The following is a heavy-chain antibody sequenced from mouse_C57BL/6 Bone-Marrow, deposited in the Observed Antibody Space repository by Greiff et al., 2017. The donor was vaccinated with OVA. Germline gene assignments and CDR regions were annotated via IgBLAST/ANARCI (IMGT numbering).Heavy chain of an antibody. V-gene: IGHV1-74*01. CDR1: GYTFTSYW. J-gene: IGHJ3*01. CDR2: IHPSDSDT. CDR3: ARVRQLRSTEGFAY. Sequence: QVQLQQPGAELVKPGASVKVSCKASGYTFTSYWMHWVKQRPGQGLEWIGRIHPSDSDTNYNQKFKGKATLTVDKSSSTAYMQLSSLTSEDSAVDFCARVRQLRSTEGFAYWGQGTLVTVSA. D-gene: IGHD3-2*02.